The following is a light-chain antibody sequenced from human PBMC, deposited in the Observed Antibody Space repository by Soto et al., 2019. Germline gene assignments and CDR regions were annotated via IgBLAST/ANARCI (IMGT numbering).Light chain of an antibody. J-gene: IGKJ3*01. V-gene: IGKV3D-20*01. CDR1: QSVSSSY. CDR2: DAS. CDR3: QQYGSSPPS. Sequence: EIVLTQSPATLSLSPGERATLSCGAIQSVSSSYLAWYQQKPGLAPRLLIYDASSRATGIPDRFSGSGSGTDFTLTISRLEPEDFAVYYCQQYGSSPPSFGPGTKVDIK.